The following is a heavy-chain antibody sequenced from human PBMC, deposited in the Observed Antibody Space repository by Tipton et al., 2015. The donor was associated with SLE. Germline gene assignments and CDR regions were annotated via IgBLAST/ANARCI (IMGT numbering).Heavy chain of an antibody. V-gene: IGHV4-31*03. CDR2: IYHTGST. Sequence: TLSLTCTVSGGPISSGGYYWTWIRQLPGKGLEWIGYIYHTGSTYYNPSLESRLTISIDTSKNQFSLRLTSMTPADTALYYCARARRTTSSHFDYWCQGTLVTVSS. D-gene: IGHD1-14*01. CDR3: ARARRTTSSHFDY. CDR1: GGPISSGGYY. J-gene: IGHJ4*02.